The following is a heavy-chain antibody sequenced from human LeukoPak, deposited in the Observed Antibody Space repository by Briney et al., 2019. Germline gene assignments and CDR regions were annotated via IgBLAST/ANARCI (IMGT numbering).Heavy chain of an antibody. D-gene: IGHD2-2*01. V-gene: IGHV4-34*01. CDR2: INHSGST. J-gene: IGHJ4*02. CDR1: GGSFSGYY. Sequence: PSETLSLTCAVYGGSFSGYYWSWIRQPPGKGLKWIGEINHSGSTNYNPSLKSRVTISVDTSKNQFSLKLSSVTAADTAVYYCTRVGDCSSTSCLSWFDYWGQGTLVTVSS. CDR3: TRVGDCSSTSCLSWFDY.